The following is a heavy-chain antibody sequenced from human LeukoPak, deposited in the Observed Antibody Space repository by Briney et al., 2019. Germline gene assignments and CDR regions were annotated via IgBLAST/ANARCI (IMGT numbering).Heavy chain of an antibody. Sequence: GRSLRLSCAASGFAFSSFAMHWVRQAPGQGLEWVAVIWYDGSDKYYADSVKGRFTISRDNSKSTLYLQMSSLRAEDTAVYYCARTNLFVDTAVNDAFDVWGQGTMVIVSS. CDR3: ARTNLFVDTAVNDAFDV. V-gene: IGHV3-33*01. D-gene: IGHD5-18*01. CDR2: IWYDGSDK. J-gene: IGHJ3*01. CDR1: GFAFSSFA.